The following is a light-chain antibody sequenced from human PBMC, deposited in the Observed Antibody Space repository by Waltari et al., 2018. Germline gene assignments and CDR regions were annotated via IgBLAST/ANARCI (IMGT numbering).Light chain of an antibody. J-gene: IGKJ1*01. V-gene: IGKV1-5*03. CDR1: QSISSW. CDR2: KAF. Sequence: DIQMIQSPSTLSASVGVRVTILCRASQSISSWLAWYKLKPGKGPKLLIYKAFSLESGVPSRFICSGSGTVFTLAISSLQPDDFATYYCQQYNSYWTFGQGTKVEIK. CDR3: QQYNSYWT.